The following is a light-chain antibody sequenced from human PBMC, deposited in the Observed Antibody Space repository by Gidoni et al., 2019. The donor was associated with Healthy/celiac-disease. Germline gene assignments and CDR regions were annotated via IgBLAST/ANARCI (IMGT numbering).Light chain of an antibody. V-gene: IGKV1-5*03. CDR2: KAC. CDR3: QQYNSYSPYT. J-gene: IGKJ2*01. CDR1: QSISIW. Sequence: DIQMTQSTSTLSASVGDRVTITCRASQSISIWLAWYKQKPGKAPKLLIYKACSLESGVPSRFSGSGSGTEFTLTISSLQPDDFATYYCQQYNSYSPYTFGQGTKLEIK.